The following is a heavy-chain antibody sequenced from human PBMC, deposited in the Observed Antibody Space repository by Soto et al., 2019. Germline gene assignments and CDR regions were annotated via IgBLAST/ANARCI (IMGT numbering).Heavy chain of an antibody. Sequence: QVQLVQSGAEVKKPGSSVKVSCKASGGTFSSYAISWVRQAPGQGLEWMGGIIPIFGTANYAQKFQGRVTITADESTSTAYMELSSLRSEDKAVYYCAREYGGYERGYYYYGMDVWGQGTTVTVSS. CDR3: AREYGGYERGYYYYGMDV. V-gene: IGHV1-69*01. CDR1: GGTFSSYA. D-gene: IGHD5-12*01. CDR2: IIPIFGTA. J-gene: IGHJ6*02.